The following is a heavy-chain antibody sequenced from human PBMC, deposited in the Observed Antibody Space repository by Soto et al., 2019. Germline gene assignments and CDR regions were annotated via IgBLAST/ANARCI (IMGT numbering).Heavy chain of an antibody. CDR1: GYTFSDYY. Sequence: QEQLVQSESDVKKPGASVTVSCKASGYTFSDYYIHWVRQAPGQGLEWMGWIDTRNGGTKYAQKFQERFRMTTDTSNSIASTEPRRLRSEDTAVFFCARVRYRNVIHAWGQGTLVTVSS. J-gene: IGHJ4*02. V-gene: IGHV1-2*02. CDR2: IDTRNGGT. CDR3: ARVRYRNVIHA. D-gene: IGHD2-2*01.